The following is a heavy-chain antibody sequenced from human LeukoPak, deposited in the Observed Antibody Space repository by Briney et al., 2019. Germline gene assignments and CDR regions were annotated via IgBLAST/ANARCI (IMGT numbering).Heavy chain of an antibody. V-gene: IGHV1-2*02. J-gene: IGHJ4*02. CDR3: SRQMDRYSTYTSAWNAFAY. CDR1: GDAFTASY. CDR2: INPNNGDT. D-gene: IGHD6-19*01. Sequence: GASVNVSCKASGDAFTASYIHWVRQAPGQGLEWMGWINPNNGDTNYAQKFQGRVTMTRDTSISTAYMELGRLRSDDTAVYYCSRQMDRYSTYTSAWNAFAYWGQGTLVTVSS.